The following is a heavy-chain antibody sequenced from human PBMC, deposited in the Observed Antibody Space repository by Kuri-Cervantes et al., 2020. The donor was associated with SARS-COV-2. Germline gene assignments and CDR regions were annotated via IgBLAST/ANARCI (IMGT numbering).Heavy chain of an antibody. V-gene: IGHV3-30*02. CDR2: IRYDGSNK. D-gene: IGHD3-10*01. CDR1: GFTFSSYG. CDR3: AREGGSGSYHDHYYYYYYMDV. J-gene: IGHJ6*03. Sequence: GGSLRLSCAASGFTFSSYGMHWVRQAPGKGLEWVAFIRYDGSNKYYADSVKGRFTISRDNSKNTLYLQMNSLRAEDTAVYYCAREGGSGSYHDHYYYYYYMDVWGKGTTVTVSS.